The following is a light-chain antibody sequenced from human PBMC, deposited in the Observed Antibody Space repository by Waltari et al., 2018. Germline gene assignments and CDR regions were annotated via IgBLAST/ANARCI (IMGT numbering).Light chain of an antibody. Sequence: EIVLTQSPGTLSLSPGERVTLSCRASQSVNTYLAWYQQKPGQAPRLLIYAASTRAAGIPDRFSGSGSGTDFSLTISRLEAEDFAVYYCQHHVRLPATFGQGTKVEIK. CDR2: AAS. CDR1: QSVNTY. V-gene: IGKV3-20*01. CDR3: QHHVRLPAT. J-gene: IGKJ1*01.